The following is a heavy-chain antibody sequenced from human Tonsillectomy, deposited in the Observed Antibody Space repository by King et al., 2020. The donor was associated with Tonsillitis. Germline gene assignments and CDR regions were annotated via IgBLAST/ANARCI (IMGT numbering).Heavy chain of an antibody. J-gene: IGHJ3*02. Sequence: VQLVESGGGLVQPGGSLRLSCGASGFTFSSYAMNWVRQAPGKGPEWVSVISASGGSTNYADSVKGRFTISRDNSKNTLYLQMNSLRAEDTAVYYCAKDPFPRQLVLVGAFDIWGQGTMVTVSS. D-gene: IGHD2-8*02. CDR1: GFTFSSYA. V-gene: IGHV3-23*04. CDR3: AKDPFPRQLVLVGAFDI. CDR2: ISASGGST.